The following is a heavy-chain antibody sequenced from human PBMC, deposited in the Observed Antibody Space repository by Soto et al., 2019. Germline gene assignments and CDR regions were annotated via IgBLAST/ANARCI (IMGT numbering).Heavy chain of an antibody. CDR2: IYYSGST. CDR3: ARHVRGATWAYFDF. V-gene: IGHV4-39*01. J-gene: IGHJ4*02. CDR1: GGSIGTSFYY. Sequence: SETLSLTCTVSGGSIGTSFYYWAWIRQPPGMGLEWVATIYYSGSTNYNPALQSRVTISIDTSKNQFSLNLSSVTAADTAVYYCARHVRGATWAYFDFWGQGTLVT. D-gene: IGHD1-26*01.